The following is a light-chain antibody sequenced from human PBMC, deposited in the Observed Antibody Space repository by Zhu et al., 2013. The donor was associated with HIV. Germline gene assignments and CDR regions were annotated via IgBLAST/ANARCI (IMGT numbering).Light chain of an antibody. CDR1: QSILYSYNNKNY. V-gene: IGKV4-1*01. J-gene: IGKJ1*01. CDR2: RAS. CDR3: QQYLSPPWT. Sequence: DIVMTQSPDSLAVSLGERATINCKSSQSILYSYNNKNYLAWYQQKPGQPPKLLLYRASTRESGVPDRFSGSESGTDFTLTISSLQAEDVAVYYCQQYLSPPWTFGQGTTVEL.